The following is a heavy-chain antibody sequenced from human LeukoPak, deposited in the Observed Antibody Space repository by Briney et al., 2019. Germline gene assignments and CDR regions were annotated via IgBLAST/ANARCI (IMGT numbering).Heavy chain of an antibody. Sequence: GGSLRLSCAASGFTFSSYSMNWVRQAPGKGLEWVSYISSSSSTIYYADSVKGRFTISRDNAKNSLYLQINSLRAEDTAVYYCARDRSSGWYGAHAPLRYWGQGTLVTVPS. J-gene: IGHJ4*02. D-gene: IGHD6-19*01. CDR2: ISSSSSTI. CDR3: ARDRSSGWYGAHAPLRY. CDR1: GFTFSSYS. V-gene: IGHV3-48*04.